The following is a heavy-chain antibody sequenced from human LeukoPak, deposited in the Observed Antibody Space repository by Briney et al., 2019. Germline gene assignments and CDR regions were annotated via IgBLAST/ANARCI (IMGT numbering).Heavy chain of an antibody. Sequence: GGSLRLSCAASGFASNTHGMSWVRQAPGKWLEWVSAISGMGGTTYYADSVKGRFTISRDNPKNTPYLQRYSLLAEHTGLIFCAKDRTWGLDYWGQGTLVTVSS. CDR1: GFASNTHG. V-gene: IGHV3-23*01. CDR2: ISGMGGTT. CDR3: AKDRTWGLDY. J-gene: IGHJ4*02. D-gene: IGHD7-27*01.